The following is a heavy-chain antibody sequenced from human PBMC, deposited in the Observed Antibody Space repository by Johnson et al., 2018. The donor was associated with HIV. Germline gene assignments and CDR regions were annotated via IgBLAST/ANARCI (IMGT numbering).Heavy chain of an antibody. Sequence: QVQLVESGGGVVQPGRSLRLSCAASGFTFSDYYMSWIRQAPGKGLEWVSYISSSGSTIYYADSVKGRFTISRDNAKNSLYLQMNSLRPEDTAVYFCARDSISCYSCAFDMWGQGTMVTVSS. CDR1: GFTFSDYY. CDR2: ISSSGSTI. J-gene: IGHJ3*02. D-gene: IGHD2-2*01. V-gene: IGHV3-11*01. CDR3: ARDSISCYSCAFDM.